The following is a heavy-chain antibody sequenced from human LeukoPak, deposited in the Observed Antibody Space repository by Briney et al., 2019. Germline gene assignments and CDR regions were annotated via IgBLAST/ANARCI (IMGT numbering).Heavy chain of an antibody. V-gene: IGHV1-46*01. D-gene: IGHD2-15*01. CDR3: ARDDSECSGGSCYPTGGAVKQWLVTWFDP. J-gene: IGHJ5*02. CDR2: INPSGSST. Sequence: GASVKVSCKASGYTFTSYYMHWVRQAPGQGLEWMGLINPSGSSTSYAQKFQGRLSLTRDMSTSTDYMELSSLRSEDTAVYYCARDDSECSGGSCYPTGGAVKQWLVTWFDPWGQGTLVTVSS. CDR1: GYTFTSYY.